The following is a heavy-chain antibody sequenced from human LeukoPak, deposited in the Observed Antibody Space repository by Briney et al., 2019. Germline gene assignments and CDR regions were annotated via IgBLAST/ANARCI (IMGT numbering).Heavy chain of an antibody. V-gene: IGHV3-7*01. CDR1: GFSFNSYW. Sequence: GGSLRLSCAASGFSFNSYWMSWVRQAPGTGLEWVANIRQDGSERYYADSLKGRFTISRDNAKNSLYLQMNSLRAEDTAVYYCARGGPKGAFDIWGQGTMVTVSS. J-gene: IGHJ3*02. CDR2: IRQDGSER. CDR3: ARGGPKGAFDI. D-gene: IGHD3/OR15-3a*01.